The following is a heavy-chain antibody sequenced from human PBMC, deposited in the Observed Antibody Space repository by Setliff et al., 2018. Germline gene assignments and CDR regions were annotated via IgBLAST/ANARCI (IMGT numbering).Heavy chain of an antibody. V-gene: IGHV1-2*02. CDR3: ARPPNPDYDSSGYYYVDYYYYMDV. CDR2: INPNSGGT. J-gene: IGHJ6*03. Sequence: GASVKVSCKASGYTFTGYYMHWVRQAPGQGLEWMGWINPNSGGTNYAQKFQGRGTMTRNTSISTAYMELSSLRSEDTAVYYCARPPNPDYDSSGYYYVDYYYYMDVWGKGTTVTVSS. D-gene: IGHD3-22*01. CDR1: GYTFTGYY.